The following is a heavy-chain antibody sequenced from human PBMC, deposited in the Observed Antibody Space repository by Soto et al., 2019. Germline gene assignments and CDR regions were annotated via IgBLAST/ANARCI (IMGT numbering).Heavy chain of an antibody. CDR2: ISYDGRQM. D-gene: IGHD6-19*01. V-gene: IGHV3-30*04. J-gene: IGHJ3*01. Sequence: QVQLVESGGGVVHPGGSLRLSCAASGFTFSFYAMHWVRQAPGKGLEWVAVISYDGRQMFFTESVKGRISISRDNSKNTLFLQMDSLRPEDTAVYYCARIAHFRPVIQAMPVAGSRDATFDLWGQGTLVTVSS. CDR3: ARIAHFRPVIQAMPVAGSRDATFDL. CDR1: GFTFSFYA.